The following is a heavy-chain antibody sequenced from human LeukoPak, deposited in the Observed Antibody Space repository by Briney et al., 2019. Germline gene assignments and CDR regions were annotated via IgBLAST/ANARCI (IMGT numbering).Heavy chain of an antibody. Sequence: PSETLSLTCTVSGGSVSSDSYDWSWIRQPPGKGLDWIGYIYYSGSTNYNPFLKSRVTISVDTSKNQFSLKLRSVTPADTAVYYCARSSGRMSFDYWGQGTLVTVSS. J-gene: IGHJ4*02. CDR1: GGSVSSDSYD. CDR2: IYYSGST. D-gene: IGHD6-19*01. CDR3: ARSSGRMSFDY. V-gene: IGHV4-61*01.